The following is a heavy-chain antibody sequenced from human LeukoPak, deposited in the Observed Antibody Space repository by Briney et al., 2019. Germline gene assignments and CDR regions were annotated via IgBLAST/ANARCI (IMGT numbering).Heavy chain of an antibody. V-gene: IGHV3-30-3*01. CDR3: AKEIAAPLYYFDY. Sequence: GRSLRLSCAASGFTFSSYAMHWVRQAPGKGLEWVAVISYDGSNKYYADSVKGRFTISRDNSKNTLYLQMNSLRAEDTAVYYCAKEIAAPLYYFDYWGQGTLVTVSS. CDR2: ISYDGSNK. CDR1: GFTFSSYA. D-gene: IGHD6-6*01. J-gene: IGHJ4*02.